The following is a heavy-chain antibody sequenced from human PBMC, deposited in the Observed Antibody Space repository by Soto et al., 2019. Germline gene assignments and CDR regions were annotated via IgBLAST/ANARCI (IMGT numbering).Heavy chain of an antibody. J-gene: IGHJ5*02. Sequence: QAQLVQSGAEVKKPGSSVKVSCKASGGTFSSYAITWVRQAPGQGLEWMGGFIPIFGTANYAQKFQGRVTITADESTSTAYMEVGSLRSEDTAEYYCTRYRGPNSGYNQYWFDPWGQGTLVTFSS. V-gene: IGHV1-69*12. D-gene: IGHD3-22*01. CDR3: TRYRGPNSGYNQYWFDP. CDR2: FIPIFGTA. CDR1: GGTFSSYA.